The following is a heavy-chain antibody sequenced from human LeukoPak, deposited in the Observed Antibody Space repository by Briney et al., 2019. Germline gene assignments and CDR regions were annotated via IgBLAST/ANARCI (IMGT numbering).Heavy chain of an antibody. CDR3: AKEGDIVLVGEYLQH. V-gene: IGHV1-8*01. CDR1: GYTFTSYD. Sequence: ASVKVSCKASGYTFTSYDINWVRQATGQGLEWMGWMNPNSGNTGYAQKFQGRVTMTRNTSISTAYMELSSLRSEDTAVYYCAKEGDIVLVGEYLQHWGQGTPVTVSS. D-gene: IGHD2-8*02. CDR2: MNPNSGNT. J-gene: IGHJ1*01.